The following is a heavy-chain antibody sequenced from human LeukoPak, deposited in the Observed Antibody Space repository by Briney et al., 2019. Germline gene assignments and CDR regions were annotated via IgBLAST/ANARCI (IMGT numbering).Heavy chain of an antibody. CDR1: GFTFSSYW. Sequence: GGSLRLSCAASGFTFSSYWMAWVRQAPGKGLEWVANIKQDGSAKNYVGSVRGRVTISRDNAKNSLSLQMNSLRVEDTAVYYCARAPPYCGGDCSDWYFDLWGRGALVTVSS. CDR3: ARAPPYCGGDCSDWYFDL. D-gene: IGHD2-21*02. V-gene: IGHV3-7*02. J-gene: IGHJ2*01. CDR2: IKQDGSAK.